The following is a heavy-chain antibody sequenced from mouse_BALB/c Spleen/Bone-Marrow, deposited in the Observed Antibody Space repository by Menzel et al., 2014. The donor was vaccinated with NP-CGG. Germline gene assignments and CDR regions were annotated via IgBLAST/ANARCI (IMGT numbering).Heavy chain of an antibody. Sequence: EVKLVESGGGLVQPGGSLKLSCATSGFTFSYYYMYWVRQTPEKRLEWVAYISNGGGSTYYPDTVKGRFTISRDNAKNTLYLQMNRLKSEDTAMYYCARHNYDETWFAYWGQGTLVTVSA. CDR3: ARHNYDETWFAY. V-gene: IGHV5-12*02. CDR2: ISNGGGST. CDR1: GFTFSYYY. J-gene: IGHJ3*01. D-gene: IGHD2-4*01.